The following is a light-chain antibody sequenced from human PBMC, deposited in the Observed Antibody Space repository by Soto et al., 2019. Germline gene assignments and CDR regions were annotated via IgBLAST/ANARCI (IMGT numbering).Light chain of an antibody. CDR2: DAS. CDR1: QSVSSY. CDR3: QQRSNWPPIT. Sequence: EIVLRQSPANLCLSPGERATVSCRASQSVSSYLAWYQQKPGQAPRLLIYDASNRATGIPARFSGSGSGTDFTLTITSLEPEDFAVYYCQQRSNWPPITFGQGTRLEIK. V-gene: IGKV3-11*01. J-gene: IGKJ5*01.